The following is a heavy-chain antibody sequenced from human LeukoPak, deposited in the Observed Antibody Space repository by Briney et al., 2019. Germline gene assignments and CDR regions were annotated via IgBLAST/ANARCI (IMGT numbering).Heavy chain of an antibody. CDR1: GGSISSGGYY. D-gene: IGHD3-16*01. V-gene: IGHV4-31*03. Sequence: SETLSLTCTVSGGSISSGGYYWSWIRQHPGKGLEWIGYIYYSGSTYYNPSLKSRVTISVDTPKNQFSLKLSSVTAADTAVYYCARGGGGNFDYWGQGTLVTVSS. J-gene: IGHJ4*02. CDR2: IYYSGST. CDR3: ARGGGGNFDY.